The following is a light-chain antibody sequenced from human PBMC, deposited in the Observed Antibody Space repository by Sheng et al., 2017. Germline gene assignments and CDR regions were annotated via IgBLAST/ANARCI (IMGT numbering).Light chain of an antibody. CDR1: HSVSKY. CDR2: ETS. Sequence: DIVLTQSPATLSLSPGERATLSCRASHSVSKYLAWYQQKPGQAPRLLIYETSTRASGIPARFSGSGSGTDFTLTISSLEPEDFAVYYCQQRSTWLTFGGGTKVEIK. V-gene: IGKV3-11*01. CDR3: QQRSTWLT. J-gene: IGKJ4*01.